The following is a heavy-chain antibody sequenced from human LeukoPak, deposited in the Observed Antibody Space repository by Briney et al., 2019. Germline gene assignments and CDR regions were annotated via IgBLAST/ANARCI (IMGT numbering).Heavy chain of an antibody. J-gene: IGHJ5*01. CDR2: ISSTGSFI. CDR1: GFIFSDYY. D-gene: IGHD6-19*01. CDR3: ARYLGQWLVRGEWFDS. V-gene: IGHV3-11*01. Sequence: GGSLRLSCAASGFIFSDYYMTWIRQAPGKGLEWVAYISSTGSFIYYTDSVKGRFTISRDNAKSSLYLQMNSLRVEDTAVYYCARYLGQWLVRGEWFDSWGQGTQVTVSS.